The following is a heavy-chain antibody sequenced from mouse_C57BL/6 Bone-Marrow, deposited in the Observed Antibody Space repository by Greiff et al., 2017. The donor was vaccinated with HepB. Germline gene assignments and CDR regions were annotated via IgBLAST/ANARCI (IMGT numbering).Heavy chain of an antibody. D-gene: IGHD2-4*01. Sequence: QVQLKESGPGLVAPSQSLSITCTVSGFSLTSYGVDWVRQPPGKGLEWLGVIWGGGSTNYNSALMSRLSISKDNSKSQVFLKMNSLQTDDTAMYYCAKHIYYDYDATFYWYFDVWGTGTTVTVSS. CDR1: GFSLTSYG. CDR2: IWGGGST. V-gene: IGHV2-9*01. J-gene: IGHJ1*03. CDR3: AKHIYYDYDATFYWYFDV.